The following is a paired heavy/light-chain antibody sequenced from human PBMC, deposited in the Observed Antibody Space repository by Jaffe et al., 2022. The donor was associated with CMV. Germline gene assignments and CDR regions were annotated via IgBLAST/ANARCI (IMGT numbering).Heavy chain of an antibody. Sequence: QLQLQESGPGLVKPSETLSLTCTVSGGSISSSSYYWGWIRQPPGKGLEWIGSIYYSGSTYYNPSLKSRVTISVDTSKNQFSLKLSSVTAADTAVYYCARQGRCSGGSCYLKYYYMDVWGKGTTVTVSS. J-gene: IGHJ6*03. V-gene: IGHV4-39*01. CDR2: IYYSGST. D-gene: IGHD2-15*01. CDR3: ARQGRCSGGSCYLKYYYMDV. CDR1: GGSISSSSYY.
Light chain of an antibody. J-gene: IGLJ1*01. CDR1: KLGDKY. CDR2: QDS. CDR3: QAWDSSTNNYV. V-gene: IGLV3-1*01. Sequence: SYELTQPPSVSVSPGQTASITCSGDKLGDKYACWYQQKPGQSPVLVIYQDSKRPSGIPERFSGSNSGNTATLTISGTQAMDEADYYCQAWDSSTNNYVFGTGTKVTVL.